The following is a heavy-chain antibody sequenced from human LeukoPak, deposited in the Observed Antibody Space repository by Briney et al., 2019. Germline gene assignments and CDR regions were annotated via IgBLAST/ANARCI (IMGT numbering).Heavy chain of an antibody. CDR3: AKDLSITMVRGVLDY. CDR2: MGYEGCNK. CDR1: GFTFSSYG. D-gene: IGHD3-10*01. V-gene: IGHV3-33*06. Sequence: GRSLRLSCAASGFTFSSYGMHWVRQAPGKGLEGVADMGYEGCNKYYADSVKGRFTISRDNSKNTLYLQMNSLRAEDTAVYYCAKDLSITMVRGVLDYWGQGTLVAVSS. J-gene: IGHJ4*02.